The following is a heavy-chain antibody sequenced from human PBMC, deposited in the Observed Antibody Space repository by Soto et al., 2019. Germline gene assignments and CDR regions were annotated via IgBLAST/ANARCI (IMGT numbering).Heavy chain of an antibody. J-gene: IGHJ6*02. D-gene: IGHD6-19*01. V-gene: IGHV5-51*01. CDR2: IYPSDSDI. Sequence: PGESLNISCKGSGYTFNTYWIGWVRQMPGKGLEWMGIIYPSDSDIRYSPSFQGKVTISADKSISTAYLQWSRLKASDTATYYCARHFGLGILVAGMFVDVWGQGTTVTDSS. CDR1: GYTFNTYW. CDR3: ARHFGLGILVAGMFVDV.